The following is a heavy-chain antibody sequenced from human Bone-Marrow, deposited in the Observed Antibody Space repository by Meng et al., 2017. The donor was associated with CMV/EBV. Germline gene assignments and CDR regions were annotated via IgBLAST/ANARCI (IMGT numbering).Heavy chain of an antibody. D-gene: IGHD3-22*01. CDR3: ARGGSSSGYYRY. Sequence: SGKAAGDIFTTYYLHWVRQAPGQGREWMGIINPSGGSATYAQKFQGRVTMTRDTSTSTVYMELSSLRSEDTAVYYCARGGSSSGYYRYWGQGTLVTVSS. CDR1: GDIFTTYY. J-gene: IGHJ4*02. CDR2: INPSGGSA. V-gene: IGHV1-46*01.